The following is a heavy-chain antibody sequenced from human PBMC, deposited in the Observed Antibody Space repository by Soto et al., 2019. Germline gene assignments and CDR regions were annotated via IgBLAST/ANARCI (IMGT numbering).Heavy chain of an antibody. CDR3: ARASIGYSHGPFDY. Sequence: SETLSLTCAVSGHSISSDYYWGWIRQPPGKGLEWIGSIYHSGSTYYNPSLKSRVTISVDTSKSQFSLKLSSVTAADTAVYYCARASIGYSHGPFDYWGQGTLVTVSS. V-gene: IGHV4-38-2*01. J-gene: IGHJ4*02. CDR2: IYHSGST. CDR1: GHSISSDYY. D-gene: IGHD5-18*01.